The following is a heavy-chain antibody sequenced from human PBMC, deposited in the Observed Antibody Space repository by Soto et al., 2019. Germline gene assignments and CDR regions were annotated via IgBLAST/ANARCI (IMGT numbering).Heavy chain of an antibody. V-gene: IGHV3-33*01. J-gene: IGHJ6*02. CDR1: GFTFSSYG. CDR2: IWYDGSNK. CDR3: ARDGGVVPAAKYYYYGMDV. Sequence: GGSLRLSCAASGFTFSSYGMHWVRQAPGKGLEWVAVIWYDGSNKYYADSVKGRFTISRDNSKNTLYLQMNSLRAEDTAVYYCARDGGVVPAAKYYYYGMDVWGQGTTVTVSS. D-gene: IGHD2-2*01.